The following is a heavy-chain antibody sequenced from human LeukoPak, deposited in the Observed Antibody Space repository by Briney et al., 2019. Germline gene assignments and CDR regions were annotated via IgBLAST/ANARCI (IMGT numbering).Heavy chain of an antibody. CDR1: GFTFSSYG. Sequence: GGSLRLSCAASGFTFSSYGMHWVRQAPGKGLEWVAFIRYDGSNKYYADSVKGRFTISRDNSENTLYLQMNSLRAEDTAVYYCATSPGLGYSSSLTGVDYWGQGTLVTVSS. J-gene: IGHJ4*02. V-gene: IGHV3-30*02. CDR3: ATSPGLGYSSSLTGVDY. D-gene: IGHD6-6*01. CDR2: IRYDGSNK.